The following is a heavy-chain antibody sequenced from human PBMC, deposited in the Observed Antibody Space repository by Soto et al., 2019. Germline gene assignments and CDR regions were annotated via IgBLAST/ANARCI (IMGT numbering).Heavy chain of an antibody. D-gene: IGHD7-27*01. Sequence: QVQLVQSGTEVKKPGSSVKVSCQASGDNFNNYAINWVRQAPGQGLEWMGGLVPIFLTANYAQKFQGRVTITAERSTSTAYMELSSLISEDTAVYYCTRGLGYCASWGQGILVTVSS. V-gene: IGHV1-69*06. CDR3: TRGLGYCAS. CDR1: GDNFNNYA. J-gene: IGHJ4*02. CDR2: LVPIFLTA.